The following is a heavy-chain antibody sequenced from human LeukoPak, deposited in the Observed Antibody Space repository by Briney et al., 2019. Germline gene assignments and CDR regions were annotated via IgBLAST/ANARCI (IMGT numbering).Heavy chain of an antibody. V-gene: IGHV4-34*01. J-gene: IGHJ6*03. CDR2: INHSGST. D-gene: IGHD3-22*01. CDR1: GGSFSDYY. CDR3: ARSSEGRYYYDSSGFSYYYYYMDV. Sequence: TPSETLSLTCAVYGGSFSDYYWNWIRQPPGKGLEWIGEINHSGSTNYNPSLKSRVTISVDTSKNQFSLKLSSVTAADTAVYYCARSSEGRYYYDSSGFSYYYYYMDVWGKGTTVTISS.